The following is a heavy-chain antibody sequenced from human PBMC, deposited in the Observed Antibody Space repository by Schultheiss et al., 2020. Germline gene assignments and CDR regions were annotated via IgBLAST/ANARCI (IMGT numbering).Heavy chain of an antibody. D-gene: IGHD3-9*01. CDR3: ARSGYDILTSRGGMDV. V-gene: IGHV1-18*04. CDR1: GYTFTGYY. Sequence: ASVKVSCKASGYTFTGYYMHWVRQAPGQGLEWMGWISAYNGNTNYAQKLQGRVTMTTDTSTSTAYMELRSLRSDDTAVYYCARSGYDILTSRGGMDVWGQGTTVTVSS. J-gene: IGHJ6*02. CDR2: ISAYNGNT.